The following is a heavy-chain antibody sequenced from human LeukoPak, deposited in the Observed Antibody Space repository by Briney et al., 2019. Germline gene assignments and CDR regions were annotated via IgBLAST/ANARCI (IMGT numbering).Heavy chain of an antibody. V-gene: IGHV3-23*01. J-gene: IGHJ4*02. CDR3: AKATVVAGGFDY. D-gene: IGHD4-23*01. Sequence: GGSLRLSCAASGFTFSSYEMNWVRQAPGKGLEWVSAISGSGGSTYYADSVKGRFTISRDNSKNTLYLQMNSLRAEDTAVYYCAKATVVAGGFDYWGQGTLVTVSS. CDR2: ISGSGGST. CDR1: GFTFSSYE.